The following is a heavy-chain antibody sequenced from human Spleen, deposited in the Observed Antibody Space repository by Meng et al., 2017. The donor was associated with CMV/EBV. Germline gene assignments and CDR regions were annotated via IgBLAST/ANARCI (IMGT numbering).Heavy chain of an antibody. Sequence: GGSLRLSCAASGFTFSNYWMSWVRQAPGKGLEWVGFIRSKAYGGTTEYAASVKGRFTISRDDSKSIAYLQMNSLKTEDTAVYYCTIPRDLYYYYYGMDVWGQGTTVTVSS. V-gene: IGHV3-49*04. CDR3: TIPRDLYYYYYGMDV. J-gene: IGHJ6*02. CDR1: GFTFSNYW. CDR2: IRSKAYGGTT.